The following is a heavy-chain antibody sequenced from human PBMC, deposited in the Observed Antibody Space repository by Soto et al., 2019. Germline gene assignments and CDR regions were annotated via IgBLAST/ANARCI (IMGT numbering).Heavy chain of an antibody. CDR2: IKQDGSDK. Sequence: EVQLVESGGGLVQPGGSLRLSCVASGFTFTNYWMNWVRQAPGKGLEWVGNIKQDGSDKYSGDAAKGRFTTSRDKAKNSLYLKRNSMTAKETAGYSFAKVRVSWSFDSTGEGDLFTVSS. CDR1: GFTFTNYW. D-gene: IGHD6-13*01. V-gene: IGHV3-7*01. J-gene: IGHJ4*02. CDR3: AKVRVSWSFDS.